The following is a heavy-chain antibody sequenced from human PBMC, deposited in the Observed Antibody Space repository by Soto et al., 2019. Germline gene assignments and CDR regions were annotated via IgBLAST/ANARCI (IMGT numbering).Heavy chain of an antibody. CDR1: GGSFSLYA. D-gene: IGHD1-26*01. CDR2: LIPSLGAV. J-gene: IGHJ6*02. Sequence: QVQLVQSGAEVKRPGSSVKVSCKASGGSFSLYAISWVRQAPGQGLEWMGGLIPSLGAVNYAQTFQGRVSISADESTNTAYMELRSLRSEDTAVYYCARDVEWELVALGYNVYALDVWGQGTTVTVS. V-gene: IGHV1-69*01. CDR3: ARDVEWELVALGYNVYALDV.